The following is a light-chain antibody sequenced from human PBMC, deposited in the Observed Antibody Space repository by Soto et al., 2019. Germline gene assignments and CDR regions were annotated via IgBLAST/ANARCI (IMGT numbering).Light chain of an antibody. J-gene: IGKJ2*01. Sequence: EIVLTQSPGTLPLSPGERATLSCRASQSVSSNYLVWYQQKPGQAPRPLIYGASSRATGIPDRFSGSGSGTDFTRTISSLEPEDFAVYYCQQYANSPFTFGQGTKLEIK. CDR3: QQYANSPFT. CDR1: QSVSSNY. V-gene: IGKV3-20*01. CDR2: GAS.